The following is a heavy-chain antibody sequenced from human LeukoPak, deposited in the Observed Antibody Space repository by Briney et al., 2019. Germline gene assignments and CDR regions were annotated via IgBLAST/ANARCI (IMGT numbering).Heavy chain of an antibody. CDR3: ASSGRFEVGFDP. Sequence: SETLSLTCTVSGGSISSSRYYWGWIRQPPGKGLEWIGSIYYSGDTYQNPSLKSRDTISVDTSKNHFSLRLSSVTAADTAVHYCASSGRFEVGFDPWGQGTLVTVSS. J-gene: IGHJ5*02. CDR1: GGSISSSRYY. CDR2: IYYSGDT. D-gene: IGHD6-19*01. V-gene: IGHV4-39*02.